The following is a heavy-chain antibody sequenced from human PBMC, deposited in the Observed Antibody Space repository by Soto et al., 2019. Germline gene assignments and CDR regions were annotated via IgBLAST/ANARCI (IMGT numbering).Heavy chain of an antibody. J-gene: IGHJ4*02. D-gene: IGHD1-1*01. CDR2: TPDDGSYQ. V-gene: IGHV3-30*03. CDR1: GFNFGNYG. CDR3: VRDDEYEDNGFDD. Sequence: QVQLVESGGGVVQTGRSLRLSCTASGFNFGNYGMHWVRQAPGKGLEWVAVTPDDGSYQYYADSVKGRFTISRDNSKNTLLLEVNSLRAEYTAVYYFVRDDEYEDNGFDDWGQGIQVTVSS.